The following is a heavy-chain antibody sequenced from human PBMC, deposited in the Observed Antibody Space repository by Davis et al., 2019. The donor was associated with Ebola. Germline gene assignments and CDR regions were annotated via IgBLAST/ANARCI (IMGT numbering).Heavy chain of an antibody. CDR1: GFIFSGSA. Sequence: PGGSLRLSCAASGFIFSGSAMHCVRHASGKGLEWVGRIRSKANSYATAYAASVKGRFTISRDDSKNTAFLQMNSLKTEDTAVYYCTRQGIAAADFDYWGQGTLVTVSS. D-gene: IGHD6-13*01. V-gene: IGHV3-73*01. CDR2: IRSKANSYAT. J-gene: IGHJ4*02. CDR3: TRQGIAAADFDY.